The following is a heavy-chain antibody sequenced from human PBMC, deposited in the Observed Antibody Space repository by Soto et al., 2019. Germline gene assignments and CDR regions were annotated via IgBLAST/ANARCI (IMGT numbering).Heavy chain of an antibody. CDR1: GYTFSNSG. Sequence: ASVKVSCKTSGYTFSNSGITWVRQAPGQRLEWLGRSRRYSDGTNYAQKFQGRVSRTTDTSTTTAYTVLWSLSCDDTAAYYCARVVPGDYDWFGPWGQGTLVTVSS. V-gene: IGHV1-18*01. CDR2: SRRYSDGT. CDR3: ARVVPGDYDWFGP. D-gene: IGHD3-10*01. J-gene: IGHJ5*02.